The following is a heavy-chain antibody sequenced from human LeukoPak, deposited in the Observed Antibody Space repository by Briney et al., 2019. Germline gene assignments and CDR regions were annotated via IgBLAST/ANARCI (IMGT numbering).Heavy chain of an antibody. Sequence: GGSLRLSCAASGFIFSNYAMNWVRQAPGKGLEWVSTISTTADTIYTDSVKGRFTISRDNSKNTLYLQMNSLRAEDTAVYYCARGSFGDYDYWGQGTLVTVSS. CDR2: ISTTADT. D-gene: IGHD4-17*01. V-gene: IGHV3-23*01. CDR1: GFIFSNYA. J-gene: IGHJ4*02. CDR3: ARGSFGDYDY.